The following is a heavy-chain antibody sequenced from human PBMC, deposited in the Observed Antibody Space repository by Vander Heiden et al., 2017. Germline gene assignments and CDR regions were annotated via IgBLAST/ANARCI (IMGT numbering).Heavy chain of an antibody. CDR1: GDSISSSSYY. CDR3: GSCPRDHCDFDY. Sequence: QLQLQESGPGLVKPSETLSLTCTVSGDSISSSSYYWGWIRQPPGKGLECIGSIYYSGSTYYNPSLKSRVTISVDTSKNEFSLKLRSVTAADTAVYYCGSCPRDHCDFDYWGQGTMVTVSS. V-gene: IGHV4-39*01. CDR2: IYYSGST. D-gene: IGHD2-15*01. J-gene: IGHJ4*02.